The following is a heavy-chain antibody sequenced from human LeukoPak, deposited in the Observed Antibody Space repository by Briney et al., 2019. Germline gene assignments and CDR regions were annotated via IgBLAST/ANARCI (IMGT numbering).Heavy chain of an antibody. J-gene: IGHJ4*02. Sequence: GGSLRLSCAASGFTFSSYVMHWVRQAPGKGLEWVAVIWYDGSNKYYADSVKGRFTISRDNSKNTLYLQMNSLRAEDTAVYYCAKDRYYYDSSGYLDYWGQGTLVTVSS. CDR2: IWYDGSNK. D-gene: IGHD3-22*01. CDR1: GFTFSSYV. CDR3: AKDRYYYDSSGYLDY. V-gene: IGHV3-33*06.